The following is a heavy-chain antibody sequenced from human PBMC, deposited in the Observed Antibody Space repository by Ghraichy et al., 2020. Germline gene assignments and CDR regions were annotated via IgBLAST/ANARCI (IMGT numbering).Heavy chain of an antibody. D-gene: IGHD4-17*01. J-gene: IGHJ6*02. CDR3: AGEAYGDYYYYGMDV. CDR2: ISSSSSTI. V-gene: IGHV3-48*02. CDR1: GFTFSSYS. Sequence: GGSLRLSCAASGFTFSSYSMNWVRQAPGKGLEWVSYISSSSSTIYYADSVKGRFNISRDNAKNSLYQQMNSLRDEDTAVYYCAGEAYGDYYYYGMDVWGQGTTVTVSS.